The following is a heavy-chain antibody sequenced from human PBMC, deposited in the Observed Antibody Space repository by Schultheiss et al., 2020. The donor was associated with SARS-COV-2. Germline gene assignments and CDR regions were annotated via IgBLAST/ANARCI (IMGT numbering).Heavy chain of an antibody. D-gene: IGHD1-26*01. J-gene: IGHJ4*02. CDR3: AREGGSYHYFDY. CDR2: ISGSGGST. CDR1: GFTVSSNY. V-gene: IGHV3-23*01. Sequence: GGSLRLSCAASGFTVSSNYMSWVRQAPGKGLEWVSAISGSGGSTYYADSVKGRFTISRDNSKNTLYLQMNSLRAEDTAVYYCAREGGSYHYFDYWGQGTLVTVSS.